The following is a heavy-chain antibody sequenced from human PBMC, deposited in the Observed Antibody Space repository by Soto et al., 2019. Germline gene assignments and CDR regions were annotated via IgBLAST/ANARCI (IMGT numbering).Heavy chain of an antibody. D-gene: IGHD6-13*01. CDR2: INPSGGST. J-gene: IGHJ3*02. V-gene: IGHV1-46*03. CDR3: ARARRIAAAGTQGAFDI. Sequence: ASVKVSCKASGYTFTSYYMHWVRQAPGQGLEWMGIINPSGGSTSYAQKFQGRVTMTRDTSTSTVYMELSSLRSEDTAVYYCARARRIAAAGTQGAFDIWGQGKMVTVS. CDR1: GYTFTSYY.